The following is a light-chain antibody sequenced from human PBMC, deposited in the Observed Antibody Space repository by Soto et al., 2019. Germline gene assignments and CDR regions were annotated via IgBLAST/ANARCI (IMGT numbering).Light chain of an antibody. CDR1: SSNIGSNYH. J-gene: IGLJ1*01. Sequence: QSVLTQPPSVSGAPGQRVAISCTGSSSNIGSNYHVQWYQQLPGTAPKLLIHGNTNRPSGVPDRFSGSKSGTSASLAITGLEVEAEAEYDCQSYEDSRSIPYVFGTGTKLTVL. CDR3: QSYEDSRSIPYV. CDR2: GNT. V-gene: IGLV1-40*01.